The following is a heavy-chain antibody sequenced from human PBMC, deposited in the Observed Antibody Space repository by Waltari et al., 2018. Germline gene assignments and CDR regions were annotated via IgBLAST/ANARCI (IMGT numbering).Heavy chain of an antibody. CDR1: GFTLGSYW. D-gene: IGHD6-13*01. CDR2: INTDGSTT. CDR3: VIGAQHVSNWYASEYFQH. V-gene: IGHV3-74*01. J-gene: IGHJ1*01. Sequence: EVQLVESGGGLVQPGGSLRLSCAASGFTLGSYWMHWVRQAPGKGLVWVSDINTDGSTTNYADSVKGRFTISRDNAKNTLYLQMDSLRAEETAVYYCVIGAQHVSNWYASEYFQHWGQGTLVTVSS.